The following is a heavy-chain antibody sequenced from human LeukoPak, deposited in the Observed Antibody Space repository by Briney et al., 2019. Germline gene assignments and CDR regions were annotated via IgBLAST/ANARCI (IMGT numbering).Heavy chain of an antibody. CDR1: GYTFTSCY. CDR3: ARDLMGIAYRGAFYY. V-gene: IGHV1-46*01. CDR2: INPSGGST. J-gene: IGHJ4*02. Sequence: ASVKVSCKASGYTFTSCYMHWVRQAPGQGLEWMGIINPSGGSTIYAQKFQGRVTMTRDMSTSTVYMELSSLRSEDTAVYYCARDLMGIAYRGAFYYWGQGTLVTVSS. D-gene: IGHD6-13*01.